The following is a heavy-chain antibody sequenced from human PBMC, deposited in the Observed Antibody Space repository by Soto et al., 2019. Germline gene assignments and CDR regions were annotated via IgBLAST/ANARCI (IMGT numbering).Heavy chain of an antibody. CDR2: ISYDGSNK. J-gene: IGHJ6*02. Sequence: QVQLVESGGGVVQPGRSLTLSCAASGFTFSGYAMHWVRQAPGKELEWVALISYDGSNKYFGDSVKGRFTISRDNSKNALYLHMNSLRAEDTAVYSRAREGGSGSSSPYHGMDVWGQGATVTVSS. CDR1: GFTFSGYA. CDR3: AREGGSGSSSPYHGMDV. D-gene: IGHD3-10*01. V-gene: IGHV3-33*05.